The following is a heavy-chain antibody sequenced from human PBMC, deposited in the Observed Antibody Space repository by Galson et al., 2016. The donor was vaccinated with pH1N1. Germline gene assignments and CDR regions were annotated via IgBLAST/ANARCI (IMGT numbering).Heavy chain of an antibody. D-gene: IGHD1-26*01. Sequence: SLRLSCAASGFTFSAYAMHWVRQAPGKGLEYVSVIGSNERTTYYADSVNGRFTISRDNSKNTVYLQMGSLGAEDMAVYYCTRDAGGYSDFDYWGQGTLVTVSS. CDR3: TRDAGGYSDFDY. CDR1: GFTFSAYA. V-gene: IGHV3-64*02. CDR2: IGSNERTT. J-gene: IGHJ4*02.